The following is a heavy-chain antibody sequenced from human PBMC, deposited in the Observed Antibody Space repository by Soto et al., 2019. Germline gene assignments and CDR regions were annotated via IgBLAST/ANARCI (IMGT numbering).Heavy chain of an antibody. CDR1: GFTFSSYA. V-gene: IGHV3-30-3*01. D-gene: IGHD2-15*01. Sequence: GGALRLSCAASGFTFSSYAMHWVRQAPGKGLEWVAVISYDGSNKYYADSVKGRFTIFRDNSKNTLYLQMNSLRAEDTAVYYCARCPAESCYGLDYWGQGTLVTVSS. CDR3: ARCPAESCYGLDY. CDR2: ISYDGSNK. J-gene: IGHJ4*02.